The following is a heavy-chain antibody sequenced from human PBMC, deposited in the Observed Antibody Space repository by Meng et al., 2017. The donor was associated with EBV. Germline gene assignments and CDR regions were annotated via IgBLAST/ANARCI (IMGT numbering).Heavy chain of an antibody. CDR3: ARGETVAGTWWFDP. Sequence: QVQLVQSGAEVKKPGASVNVSCKASGYTFTNYDINWVRQATGQGLEWMGWMNPNNGNTGYAQKFQGRVTMTRNPSINTAYMELTSLTSEDTAVYYCARGETVAGTWWFDPWGQGTLVTVSS. CDR1: GYTFTNYD. J-gene: IGHJ5*02. D-gene: IGHD6-19*01. CDR2: MNPNNGNT. V-gene: IGHV1-8*01.